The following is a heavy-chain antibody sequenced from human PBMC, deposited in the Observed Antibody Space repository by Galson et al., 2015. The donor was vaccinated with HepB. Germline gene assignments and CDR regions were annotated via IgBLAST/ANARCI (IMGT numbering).Heavy chain of an antibody. V-gene: IGHV1-18*04. CDR1: GYTFTSYA. D-gene: IGHD5-12*01. J-gene: IGHJ4*02. Sequence: SVKVSYKASGYTFTSYAMHWVRQAPGQGLEWMGWISAYNGNTNYAQKLQGRVTMTTDTSTSTAYMELRSLRSDDTAVYYCARDGGIVATDLPGFDYWGQGTLVTVSS. CDR2: ISAYNGNT. CDR3: ARDGGIVATDLPGFDY.